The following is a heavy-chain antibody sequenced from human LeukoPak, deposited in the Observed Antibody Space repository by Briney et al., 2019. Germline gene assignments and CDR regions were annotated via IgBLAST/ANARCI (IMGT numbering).Heavy chain of an antibody. CDR2: ISSSGSTI. CDR3: ARALWSGYYPRNRGY. D-gene: IGHD3-3*01. V-gene: IGHV3-48*03. J-gene: IGHJ4*02. CDR1: GFTFSSYE. Sequence: PGGSLRLSCAASGFTFSSYEMNWVRQAPGKGLEWVSYISSSGSTIYYADSVKGRFTTSRDNAQNSLYLQMTSLRAEDTAVYYCARALWSGYYPRNRGYWGQGTLVTVSS.